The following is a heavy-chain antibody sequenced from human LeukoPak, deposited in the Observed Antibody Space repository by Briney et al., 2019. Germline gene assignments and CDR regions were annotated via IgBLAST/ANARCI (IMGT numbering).Heavy chain of an antibody. CDR1: GYSFTSYW. CDR2: IYPGDSDT. J-gene: IGHJ4*02. D-gene: IGHD2-2*01. V-gene: IGHV5-51*01. CDR3: ASSSTSRFRVGLDY. Sequence: GESLQISWQGSGYSFTSYWIGWVRQMPGKGLEWMGIIYPGDSDTRYSPSFQGQVTISADKSISTAYLQWSSLKASDTAMYYCASSSTSRFRVGLDYWGQGTLVTVSS.